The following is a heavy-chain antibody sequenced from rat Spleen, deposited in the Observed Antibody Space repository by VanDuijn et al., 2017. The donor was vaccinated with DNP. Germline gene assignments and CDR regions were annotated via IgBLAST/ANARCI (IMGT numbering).Heavy chain of an antibody. D-gene: IGHD1-10*01. Sequence: EVLLVESDGGLVQPGRSLKLSCAVSGFTFSDYYMAWVRQAPAKGLEWVATISYDGSSTYYRDSVKGRFTISRDNAKNTQYLQRDRRRAEDTATYYGARGENNYIYWYFDFWGPGTMVTVSS. V-gene: IGHV5-29*01. J-gene: IGHJ1*01. CDR1: GFTFSDYY. CDR3: ARGENNYIYWYFDF. CDR2: ISYDGSST.